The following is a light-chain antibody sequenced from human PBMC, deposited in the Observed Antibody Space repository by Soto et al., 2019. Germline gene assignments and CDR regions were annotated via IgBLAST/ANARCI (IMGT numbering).Light chain of an antibody. CDR1: SSDVGGYNY. Sequence: QSALTQPRSVSVSPGQSVTISCTGTSSDVGGYNYVSWYQQHPGKAPKLMIYDVSKRPSGVPDRFSGSKSGNTASLTISGIQAEDEADYYCCAYAGSLVVFGGGTKLTVL. V-gene: IGLV2-11*01. J-gene: IGLJ2*01. CDR3: CAYAGSLVV. CDR2: DVS.